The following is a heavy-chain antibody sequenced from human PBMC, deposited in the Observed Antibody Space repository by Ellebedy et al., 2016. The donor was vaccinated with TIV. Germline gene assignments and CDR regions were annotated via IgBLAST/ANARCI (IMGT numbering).Heavy chain of an antibody. CDR3: ARQFRSKRITMLRGQLDV. V-gene: IGHV3-11*03. CDR2: ISYDTGYR. Sequence: GGSLRLXXVASGFNFSDHYMAWVRQAPGKGLDLVSYISYDTGYRIYAASVKGRFTVSRDNGENSLFLQMDSLRAEDTAVYYCARQFRSKRITMLRGQLDVWGEGTTVTVSS. J-gene: IGHJ6*04. D-gene: IGHD3-10*01. CDR1: GFNFSDHY.